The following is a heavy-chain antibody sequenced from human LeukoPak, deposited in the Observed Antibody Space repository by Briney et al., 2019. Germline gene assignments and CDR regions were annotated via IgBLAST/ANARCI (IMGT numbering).Heavy chain of an antibody. CDR3: ARPPGGKGRLVDP. J-gene: IGHJ5*02. V-gene: IGHV1-2*02. CDR2: INPNSGGT. CDR1: GYTFTGYY. D-gene: IGHD4-23*01. Sequence: ASVKVSCKASGYTFTGYYMHWVRQAPGQGLEWMGWINPNSGGTNYAQKFQGRVTMTRDTSISTAHMELSRLRSDDTAVYYCARPPGGKGRLVDPWGQGNLVTGSS.